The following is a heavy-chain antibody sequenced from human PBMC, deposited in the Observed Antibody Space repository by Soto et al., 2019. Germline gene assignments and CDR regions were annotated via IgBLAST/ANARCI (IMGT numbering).Heavy chain of an antibody. V-gene: IGHV4-59*01. Sequence: SETLSLTCTVSGGSISSYDWSWIRLPLGKGLEWLCYVYYSGSTTYNPSLKSRVTISVDTSKNQFSLKMSSVTSADTAVYFCGRDRYYGGADYWGQGALVTVS. CDR3: GRDRYYGGADY. CDR2: VYYSGST. D-gene: IGHD3-10*01. CDR1: GGSISSYD. J-gene: IGHJ4*02.